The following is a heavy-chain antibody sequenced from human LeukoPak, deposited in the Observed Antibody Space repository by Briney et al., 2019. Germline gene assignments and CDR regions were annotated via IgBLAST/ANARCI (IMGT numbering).Heavy chain of an antibody. J-gene: IGHJ6*02. V-gene: IGHV4-34*01. CDR1: GGSFSGYY. D-gene: IGHD2/OR15-2a*01. Sequence: SETLSLTCAVYGGSFSGYYWSWIRRPPGKGLEWIGEVNHSGSTNYNPSLKSRVTISVDTSKNQFSLKLSSVTAADTAVYYCARGILPDVWGQGTTVTVSS. CDR3: ARGILPDV. CDR2: VNHSGST.